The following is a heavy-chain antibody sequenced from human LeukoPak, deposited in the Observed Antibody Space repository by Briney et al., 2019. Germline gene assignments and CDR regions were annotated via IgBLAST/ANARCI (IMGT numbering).Heavy chain of an antibody. D-gene: IGHD6-19*01. CDR3: ARGYRAVAVVD. J-gene: IGHJ4*02. CDR1: GYSISSGYY. CDR2: IYHSGST. V-gene: IGHV4-38-2*01. Sequence: SETLSLTCAVSGYSISSGYYWGWIRQPPGKGLEWIGSIYHSGSTYYNPSLKSRVTISVDTSKNQLSLKLSSVTAADTAVYYCARGYRAVAVVDWGQGTLVTVSS.